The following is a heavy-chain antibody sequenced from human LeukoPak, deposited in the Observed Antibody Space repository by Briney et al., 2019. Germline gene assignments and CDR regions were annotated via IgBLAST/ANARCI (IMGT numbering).Heavy chain of an antibody. CDR2: MSFDGSNK. V-gene: IGHV3-33*03. CDR1: GFSFSDFG. D-gene: IGHD3-22*01. J-gene: IGHJ4*02. Sequence: PGGSLRLSCAASGFSFSDFGMHWVRQAPGKGLEWVAAMSFDGSNKYYADSVKGRFTISRDNSRNTLYLQMDSLSAEDTAVYYCVKVDTWGQGTLVTVSS. CDR3: VKVDT.